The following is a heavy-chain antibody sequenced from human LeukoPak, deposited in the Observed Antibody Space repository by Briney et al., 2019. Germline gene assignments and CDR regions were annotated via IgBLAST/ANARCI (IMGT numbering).Heavy chain of an antibody. V-gene: IGHV3-30*02. CDR3: AKATGPAAIGWFDP. J-gene: IGHJ5*02. CDR1: GFTFSSYG. Sequence: GGSLRPSCAASGFTFSSYGMHWVRQAPGKGLEWVAFIRYDGSNKYYADSVKGRFTISRDNSKNTLYLQMNSLRAEDTAVYYCAKATGPAAIGWFDPWGQGTLVTVSS. D-gene: IGHD2-2*01. CDR2: IRYDGSNK.